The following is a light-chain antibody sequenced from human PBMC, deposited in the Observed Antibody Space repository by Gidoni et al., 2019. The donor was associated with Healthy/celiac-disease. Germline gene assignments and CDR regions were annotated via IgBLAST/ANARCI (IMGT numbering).Light chain of an antibody. V-gene: IGKV1-39*01. CDR2: AAS. Sequence: IHMTQSPSSLSASVGDRVTITCRASQSISSYLNWYQQKPGKAPKLLIYAASSLQSGVPSRFSGSGSGTDFTLTISSLQPEEFATYYCQQSYSTPYTFGQGTKLEIK. CDR3: QQSYSTPYT. CDR1: QSISSY. J-gene: IGKJ2*01.